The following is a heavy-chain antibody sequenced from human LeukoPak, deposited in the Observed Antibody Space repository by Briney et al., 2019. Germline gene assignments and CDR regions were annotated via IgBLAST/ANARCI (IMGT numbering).Heavy chain of an antibody. Sequence: SEALSLTCAVYGGSFSGYYWSWIRQPPGKGLXXXXXXXHSGSTNYNPSLKSRVTISVDTSKNQFSLKLSSVTAADTAVYYCAGEQYYYDSSGYPLPLGYWGQGTLVTVSS. CDR2: XXHSGST. V-gene: IGHV4-34*01. J-gene: IGHJ4*02. CDR3: AGEQYYYDSSGYPLPLGY. D-gene: IGHD3-22*01. CDR1: GGSFSGYY.